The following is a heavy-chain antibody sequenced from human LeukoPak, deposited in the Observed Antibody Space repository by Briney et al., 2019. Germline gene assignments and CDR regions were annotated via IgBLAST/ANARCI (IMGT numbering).Heavy chain of an antibody. CDR1: GGSFSGYY. CDR2: INHSGST. J-gene: IGHJ6*04. V-gene: IGHV4-34*01. Sequence: SETLSLTCAVYGGSFSGYYWSWIRQPPGKGLEWIGEINHSGSTNYNPSLKSRVTISVDTSKNQFSLKLSSVTAADTAAYYCAMGPDYYGSGSYYYYYYGMDVWGKGTTVTVSS. D-gene: IGHD3-10*01. CDR3: AMGPDYYGSGSYYYYYYGMDV.